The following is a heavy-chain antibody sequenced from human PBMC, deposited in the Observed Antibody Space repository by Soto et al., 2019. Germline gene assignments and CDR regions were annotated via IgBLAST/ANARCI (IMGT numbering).Heavy chain of an antibody. J-gene: IGHJ4*02. CDR2: INSDGSST. CDR1: GFTFSSYW. CDR3: ASHIVVGTATRSVDY. V-gene: IGHV3-74*01. D-gene: IGHD2-21*02. Sequence: EVQLVESGGGLVQPGGSLRLSCAASGFTFSSYWMHWVRQAPGKGLVWVSRINSDGSSTYYADSVKGRFTISRDNAKNTLALQMNSLRAEDTAVYYCASHIVVGTATRSVDYWGQGTLVSFSA.